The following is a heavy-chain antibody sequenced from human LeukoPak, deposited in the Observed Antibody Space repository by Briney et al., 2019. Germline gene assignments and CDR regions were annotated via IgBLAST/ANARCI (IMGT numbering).Heavy chain of an antibody. CDR1: GYTFTSYY. J-gene: IGHJ5*02. V-gene: IGHV1-46*01. Sequence: ASVKVSCKASGYTFTSYYMHWVRRAPGQGLEWMGIINPSGGSTSYAQKFQGRVTMTRDTSTSTVYMELSSLRSEDTAVYYCAGGQGYCSSTSCYAEWFDPWGQGTLVTVSS. D-gene: IGHD2-2*01. CDR3: AGGQGYCSSTSCYAEWFDP. CDR2: INPSGGST.